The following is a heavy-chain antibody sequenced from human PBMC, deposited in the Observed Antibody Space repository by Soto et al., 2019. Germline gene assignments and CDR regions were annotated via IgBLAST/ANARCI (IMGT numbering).Heavy chain of an antibody. CDR2: ISGSGGST. V-gene: IGHV3-23*01. Sequence: GGSLRLSCAASGFTFSSYARSWVRQAPGKGLEWISAISGSGGSTYYADSVKGRFTISRDNSKNTLYLQMNSLRAEDTAVHYCAKDLEGIIMVREVIQYYFDYWGQGTQLTVSS. CDR3: AKDLEGIIMVREVIQYYFDY. D-gene: IGHD3-10*01. CDR1: GFTFSSYA. J-gene: IGHJ4*02.